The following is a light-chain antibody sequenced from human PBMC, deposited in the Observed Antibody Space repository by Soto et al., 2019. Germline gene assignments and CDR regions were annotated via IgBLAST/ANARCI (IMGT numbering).Light chain of an antibody. CDR1: ERGSAY. V-gene: IGKV3-11*01. J-gene: IGKJ2*01. Sequence: DIVLTQTPATLSLSPGERAALSCRASERGSAYLVWYQHKPGQARRLLIYDTSNRATGIPDRFSSSGSGTDFTLPISSLEPEDFAVYYCQLRSTFMYTFGQGTKLAIK. CDR2: DTS. CDR3: QLRSTFMYT.